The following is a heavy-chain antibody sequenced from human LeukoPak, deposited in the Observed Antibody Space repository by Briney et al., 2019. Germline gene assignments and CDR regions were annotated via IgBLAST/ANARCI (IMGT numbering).Heavy chain of an antibody. CDR2: IYHSGST. Sequence: PSETLSLTCAVSGGSISSSNWWSWVRQPPGKGLEWIGEIYHSGSTYYNPSLKSRVTISVDTSKNQFSLKLSSVTAADTAVYYCAVKERGYSYGYYGYWGQGTLVTVSS. CDR3: AVKERGYSYGYYGY. CDR1: GGSISSSNW. D-gene: IGHD5-18*01. V-gene: IGHV4-4*02. J-gene: IGHJ4*02.